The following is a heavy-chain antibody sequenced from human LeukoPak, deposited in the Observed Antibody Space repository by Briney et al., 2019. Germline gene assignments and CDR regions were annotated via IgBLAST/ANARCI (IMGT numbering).Heavy chain of an antibody. CDR2: ITSSSSYI. V-gene: IGHV3-21*01. CDR3: ARMAITMIVVDAFDI. D-gene: IGHD3-22*01. CDR1: GFNFSDYS. J-gene: IGHJ3*02. Sequence: GGSLRLSCAASGFNFSDYSMNWVRQAPGKGLEWVSSITSSSSYIYNADSVKGRFTISRDNAKNSLHLQMNSLRAEDTAVYYCARMAITMIVVDAFDIWGQGTMVTVSS.